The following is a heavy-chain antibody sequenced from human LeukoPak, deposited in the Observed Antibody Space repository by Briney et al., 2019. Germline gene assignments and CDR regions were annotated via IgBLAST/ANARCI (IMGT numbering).Heavy chain of an antibody. D-gene: IGHD3-3*01. CDR1: GFTFSSYA. V-gene: IGHV3-23*01. CDR3: AKDSGLDFWSGYYTSEAFDI. Sequence: GGSLRLSCAASGFTFSSYAMSWVRQAPGKGLEWVSAISGGGGSTYYADSVKGRFTISRDNSKNTLYLQMNSLRAEDTAVYYCAKDSGLDFWSGYYTSEAFDIWGQGTMVTVSS. CDR2: ISGGGGST. J-gene: IGHJ3*02.